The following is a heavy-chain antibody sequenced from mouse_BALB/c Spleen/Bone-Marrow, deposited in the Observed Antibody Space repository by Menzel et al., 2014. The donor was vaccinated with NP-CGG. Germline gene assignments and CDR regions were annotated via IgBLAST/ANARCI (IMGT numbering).Heavy chain of an antibody. Sequence: QVQLKESGAELAKPGASVKMPCKASGYTFTSYWMHWVKQRPGQGLEWIGYINPSTGYTEYNQKFKDKATLTADKSSSTAYMQLSSLTSEDSAVYYCAREGDYDGFAYWGQGTLVTVSA. V-gene: IGHV1-7*01. D-gene: IGHD2-4*01. J-gene: IGHJ3*01. CDR1: GYTFTSYW. CDR3: AREGDYDGFAY. CDR2: INPSTGYT.